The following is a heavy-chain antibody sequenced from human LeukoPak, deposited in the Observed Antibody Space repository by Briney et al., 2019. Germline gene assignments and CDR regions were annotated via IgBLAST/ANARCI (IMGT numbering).Heavy chain of an antibody. V-gene: IGHV1-69*01. CDR1: GGTFSSYA. J-gene: IGHJ4*02. Sequence: GASVKVSCKASGGTFSSYAISWVRQAPGHGLEWRGGTFHIFGTENYVQKFEGRVTITADEYTSTAYMELSSLRSEDTAVYYCARDWDSSGYYQQYWGQGTLVTVSS. CDR2: TFHIFGTE. CDR3: ARDWDSSGYYQQY. D-gene: IGHD3-22*01.